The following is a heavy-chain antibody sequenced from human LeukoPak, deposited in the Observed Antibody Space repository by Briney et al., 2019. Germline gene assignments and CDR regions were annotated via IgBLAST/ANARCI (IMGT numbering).Heavy chain of an antibody. CDR1: GFTFSSYW. D-gene: IGHD3-3*01. CDR3: ARGANYHASGGYYPGAFDI. CDR2: INSDGSST. J-gene: IGHJ3*02. V-gene: IGHV3-74*01. Sequence: GGSLRLSCVASGFTFSSYWMHWVRQTPGKGLVWVSHINSDGSSTSYADSVKGRFTISRDNAKNTLYLEMNSLRAEDTAVYYCARGANYHASGGYYPGAFDIWGQGTMVTVSS.